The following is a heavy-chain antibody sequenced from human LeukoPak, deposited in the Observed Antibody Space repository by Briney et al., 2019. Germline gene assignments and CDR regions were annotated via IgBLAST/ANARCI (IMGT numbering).Heavy chain of an antibody. CDR2: ISVSVGTT. D-gene: IGHD3-10*01. V-gene: IGHV3-23*01. CDR3: TKGFYDSGSSLSALDH. Sequence: GGSLRLSCAASGFTFSSYGMSWVRQAPGKGLQWVSGISVSVGTTHYADYVKGRFTISRDNSKHPLYLQMTSLRAEDTALYYCTKGFYDSGSSLSALDHWGQGTLVTVSS. CDR1: GFTFSSYG. J-gene: IGHJ4*02.